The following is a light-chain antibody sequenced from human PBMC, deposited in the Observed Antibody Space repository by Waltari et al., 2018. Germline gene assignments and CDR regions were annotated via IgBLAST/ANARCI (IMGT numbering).Light chain of an antibody. CDR1: QSISSY. CDR3: QQSYTTLFT. CDR2: AAS. J-gene: IGKJ5*01. Sequence: DIQMTQSPSSLSASVGDRVTITCRASQSISSYLNWYQQKPGEAPKLLIYAASSLQSGVPSRCSGSASGTDFTLTISSLQPEDFATYYCQQSYTTLFTFGQGTRLDI. V-gene: IGKV1-39*01.